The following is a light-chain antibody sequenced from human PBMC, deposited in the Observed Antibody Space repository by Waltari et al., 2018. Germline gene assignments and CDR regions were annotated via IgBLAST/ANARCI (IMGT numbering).Light chain of an antibody. V-gene: IGKV1-8*01. J-gene: IGKJ1*01. Sequence: AIRITQSPSSLSASTGDRVTITCRASQGISSYLAWYQQKPGKAPKILIYDASTLQSGVPSRFSGSGSGTDFTLTISCLQSEDFATYYCQQYYSYPQTFGQGTKVEIK. CDR3: QQYYSYPQT. CDR1: QGISSY. CDR2: DAS.